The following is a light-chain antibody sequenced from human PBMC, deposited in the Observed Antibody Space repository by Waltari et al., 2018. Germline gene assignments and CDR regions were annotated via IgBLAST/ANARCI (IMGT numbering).Light chain of an antibody. J-gene: IGKJ1*01. CDR2: HAS. Sequence: EIVLTQSPGTLSLSPGEIATLSCRASQSIGIYLAWYQQKPGQAPRLLIYHASSRATGMPDRFSGSGSGTDFSLTISRLEPEDFAVYYCQKYESLPATFGQGTKVEIK. V-gene: IGKV3-20*01. CDR1: QSIGIY. CDR3: QKYESLPAT.